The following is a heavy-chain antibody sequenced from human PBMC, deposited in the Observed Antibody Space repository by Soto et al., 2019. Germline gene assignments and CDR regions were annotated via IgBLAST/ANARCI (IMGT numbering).Heavy chain of an antibody. J-gene: IGHJ4*02. CDR2: INHSGST. Sequence: QVQLQQWGAGLLKPSETLSLTCAVYGGSFSGYYWSWIRQPPGKGLEWIGEINHSGSTNYNPSLKSRVTISVDTSKNQFSLKLSSVTAADTAVYYCARANLYGSGSRYDYWGQGTLVTVSS. D-gene: IGHD3-10*01. V-gene: IGHV4-34*01. CDR3: ARANLYGSGSRYDY. CDR1: GGSFSGYY.